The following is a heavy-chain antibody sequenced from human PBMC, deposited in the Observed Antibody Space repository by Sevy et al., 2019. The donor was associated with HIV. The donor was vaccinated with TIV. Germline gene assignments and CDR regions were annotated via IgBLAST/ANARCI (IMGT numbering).Heavy chain of an antibody. J-gene: IGHJ5*02. D-gene: IGHD4-17*01. CDR2: ISGTGSTI. CDR1: GFTFSSPI. V-gene: IGHV3-48*01. CDR3: ARSDYGDYVGWFDP. Sequence: GGSLRLSCAASGFTFSSPIINWVRQAPGKGLEWVSSISGTGSTIYYADSVKGRFTISRDNAKNSLYLQMHSLRGEDTAVYYCARSDYGDYVGWFDPWGQGTLVTVSS.